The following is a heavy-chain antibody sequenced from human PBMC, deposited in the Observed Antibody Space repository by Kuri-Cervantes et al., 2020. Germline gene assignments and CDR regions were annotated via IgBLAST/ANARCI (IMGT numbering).Heavy chain of an antibody. CDR2: ISAYNGDT. V-gene: IGHV1-18*04. J-gene: IGHJ4*02. D-gene: IGHD5-18*01. Sequence: ASVKVSCKASGYTFTGYYMHWVRQAPGQGLEWMGWISAYNGDTNYAQKLQGRVTMTTDTSTSTAYMELRSLRSDDTAVYYCARFRHTAMPPFIDYWGQGTLVTVSS. CDR3: ARFRHTAMPPFIDY. CDR1: GYTFTGYY.